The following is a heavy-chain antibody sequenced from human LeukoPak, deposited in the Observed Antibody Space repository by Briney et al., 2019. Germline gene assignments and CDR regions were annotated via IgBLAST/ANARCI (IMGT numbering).Heavy chain of an antibody. D-gene: IGHD1-26*01. CDR2: ISAYNGNR. CDR3: ARDIGSGIDY. V-gene: IGHV1-18*01. Sequence: ASVKVSCKTSGYTFTNYGISWVRQAPGQGLEWMGWISAYNGNRNYAQKLQGRVTMTTDTSTGTAYMELRSLRSNDTAMYYCARDIGSGIDYWGQGTLVTVSS. J-gene: IGHJ4*02. CDR1: GYTFTNYG.